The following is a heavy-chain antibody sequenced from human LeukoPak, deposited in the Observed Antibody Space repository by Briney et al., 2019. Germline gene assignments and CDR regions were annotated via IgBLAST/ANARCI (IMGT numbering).Heavy chain of an antibody. CDR3: AKEIWPTVTIPGWTYFDY. J-gene: IGHJ4*02. V-gene: IGHV3-30*02. CDR2: IRYDGSNK. D-gene: IGHD4-17*01. Sequence: PGGSLRLSCAASKFTFRTYGMHWVRQAPGKGLEWVAFIRYDGSNKYYADSVKGRFTISRDNSKNTLYLQMNSLRPEDTAVFFCAKEIWPTVTIPGWTYFDYWGQGTLVTVSA. CDR1: KFTFRTYG.